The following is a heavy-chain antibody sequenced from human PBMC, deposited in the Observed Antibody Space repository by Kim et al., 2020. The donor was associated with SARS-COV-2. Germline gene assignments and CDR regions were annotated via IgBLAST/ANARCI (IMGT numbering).Heavy chain of an antibody. J-gene: IGHJ5*02. V-gene: IGHV4-34*01. Sequence: STNYNPSLKSPVTMSVDTSKTQFALKLRSVTAADTALYYCARAVATWFDPWGQGTLVTVSS. CDR2: ST. D-gene: IGHD5-12*01. CDR3: ARAVATWFDP.